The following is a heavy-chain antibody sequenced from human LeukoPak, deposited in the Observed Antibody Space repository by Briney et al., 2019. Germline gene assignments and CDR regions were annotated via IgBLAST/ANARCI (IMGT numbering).Heavy chain of an antibody. CDR1: GFTFSTYW. J-gene: IGHJ4*02. V-gene: IGHV5-10-1*01. CDR2: IDPSDSYT. CDR3: ARHPGSGSSWNGDY. D-gene: IGHD6-13*01. Sequence: GGSLRLSCAASGFTFSTYWISWVRQMPGKGLEWMGRIDPSDSYTNYSPSFQGHVTISADKSISTAYLQWSSLKASDTAMYYCARHPGSGSSWNGDYWGQGTLVTVSS.